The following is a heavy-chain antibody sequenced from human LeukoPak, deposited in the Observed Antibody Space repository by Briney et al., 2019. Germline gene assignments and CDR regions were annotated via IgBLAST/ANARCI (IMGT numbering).Heavy chain of an antibody. D-gene: IGHD2-2*02. Sequence: ASVKVSCKASGYTFTSYGISWVRQAPGQGLEWMGWISAYNGNTNYAQKLQGRVTMTTDTSTSTAYMELRSLRSDDTAVYYCASTYCSSTSCYMFDYWGQGTPVTVSS. CDR3: ASTYCSSTSCYMFDY. J-gene: IGHJ4*02. V-gene: IGHV1-18*01. CDR1: GYTFTSYG. CDR2: ISAYNGNT.